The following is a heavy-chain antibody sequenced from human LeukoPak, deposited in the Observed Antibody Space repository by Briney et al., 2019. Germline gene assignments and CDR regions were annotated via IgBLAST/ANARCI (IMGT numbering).Heavy chain of an antibody. J-gene: IGHJ6*02. CDR3: ARVDGTRFYYYYGMDV. D-gene: IGHD1-14*01. CDR2: INAGNGNT. Sequence: GASVKVSCKASGYTFTSYAMHWVRQAPGQRLEWMGWINAGNGNTKYSQKFQGRVTITRDTSVSTAYMELSSLRSEDTAVYYCARVDGTRFYYYYGMDVWGQGTTVTVSS. CDR1: GYTFTSYA. V-gene: IGHV1-3*01.